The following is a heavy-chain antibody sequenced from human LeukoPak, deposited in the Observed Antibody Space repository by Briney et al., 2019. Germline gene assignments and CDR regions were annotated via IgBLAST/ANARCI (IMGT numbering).Heavy chain of an antibody. Sequence: PGGSLRLSCAASGFSLTTYGTHWLRQAPGKGLEWVAVIWYDGSRKFYEDSVKGRFTVSRDTSENTMYLQMNTLRVDDTAVYYCARDGGSGIDYWGQGTLVTVSS. CDR2: IWYDGSRK. CDR1: GFSLTTYG. CDR3: ARDGGSGIDY. D-gene: IGHD3-10*01. J-gene: IGHJ4*02. V-gene: IGHV3-33*01.